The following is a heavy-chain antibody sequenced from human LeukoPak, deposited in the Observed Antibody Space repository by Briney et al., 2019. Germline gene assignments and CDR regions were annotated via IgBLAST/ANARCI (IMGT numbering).Heavy chain of an antibody. V-gene: IGHV3-53*01. D-gene: IGHD2-2*01. CDR1: GFTVRNNH. J-gene: IGHJ4*02. Sequence: AGGSLRLSCAASGFTVRNNHMSWVRQAPGKGLEWVSVIDSRDNTYHADSVKGRFTISRDNSKNTLYLQMNSLRAEDTAVYYCAREGYCSSTSCYREFDYWGQGTLVTVSS. CDR3: AREGYCSSTSCYREFDY. CDR2: IDSRDNT.